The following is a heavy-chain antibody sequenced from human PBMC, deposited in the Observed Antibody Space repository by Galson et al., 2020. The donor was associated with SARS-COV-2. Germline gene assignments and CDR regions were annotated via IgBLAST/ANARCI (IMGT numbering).Heavy chain of an antibody. J-gene: IGHJ6*02. V-gene: IGHV7-4-1*02. D-gene: IGHD4-17*01. CDR2: INTHTGNP. Sequence: ASVKVSCKASGFTFTTYAMNWVRQAPGQGLEWMGWINTHTGNPAYAQGVTGRFVFSLDTSVSTAYLQISSLKAEDTAVYYCARVRYYYGMDVWGQGTTVTVSS. CDR3: ARVRYYYGMDV. CDR1: GFTFTTYA.